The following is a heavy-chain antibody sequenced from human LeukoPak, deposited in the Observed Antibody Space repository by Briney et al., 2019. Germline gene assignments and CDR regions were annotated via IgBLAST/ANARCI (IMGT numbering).Heavy chain of an antibody. CDR3: ARGSPLYSDYDYYMDV. V-gene: IGHV4-39*01. Sequence: SETLSLTCTVSGGSIRSSSYYWGWIRQPPGKGLEWIGSIYYSGSTYYNPSLKSRVTISVDTSKNQFSLKLSSVTAADTAVYYCARGSPLYSDYDYYMDVWGKGTTVTVSS. D-gene: IGHD3-10*01. CDR2: IYYSGST. CDR1: GGSIRSSSYY. J-gene: IGHJ6*03.